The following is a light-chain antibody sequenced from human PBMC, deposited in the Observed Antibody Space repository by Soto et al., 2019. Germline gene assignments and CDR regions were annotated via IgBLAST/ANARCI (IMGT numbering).Light chain of an antibody. CDR1: QSVSNNY. CDR3: QQCSNWPT. CDR2: GAS. V-gene: IGKV3D-20*02. Sequence: EIVLTQSPGTLSLSPGERATLSCRASQSVSNNYLAWYQQKPGQAPRLLIYGASNRATGIPARFSGTGSGTDFTLTISTLEPEDFAVYYCQQCSNWPTFGGGTKVDIK. J-gene: IGKJ4*01.